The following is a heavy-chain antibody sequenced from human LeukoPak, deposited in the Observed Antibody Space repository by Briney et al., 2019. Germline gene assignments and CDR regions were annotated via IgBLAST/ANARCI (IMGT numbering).Heavy chain of an antibody. V-gene: IGHV3-15*01. J-gene: IGHJ4*02. CDR1: GFTFSNAW. Sequence: GGSLRLSCAASGFTFSNAWMSWVRQAPGKGLEWVGRIKSKTDGGTTDYAAPVKGRFTISRDDSKNTLYLQMNSLKTEDTAVYYCTTVFPAYYDFWSGYSHVIDDYWGQGTLVTVSS. CDR2: IKSKTDGGTT. D-gene: IGHD3-3*01. CDR3: TTVFPAYYDFWSGYSHVIDDY.